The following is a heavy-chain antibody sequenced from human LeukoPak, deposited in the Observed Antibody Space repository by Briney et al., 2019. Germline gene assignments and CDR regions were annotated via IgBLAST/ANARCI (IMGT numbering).Heavy chain of an antibody. CDR1: GFTFSSYG. D-gene: IGHD2-2*01. Sequence: GGSLRLSCAASGFTFSSYGMHWVRQAPGTGLEWLAFISYDGSKKSYADSVQGRFTISRDNSRNTLFLQMNSLRPEDTAVYYCAKISTSTNCCLEGSQHWGQGTLVTVSS. V-gene: IGHV3-30*18. CDR2: ISYDGSKK. CDR3: AKISTSTNCCLEGSQH. J-gene: IGHJ1*01.